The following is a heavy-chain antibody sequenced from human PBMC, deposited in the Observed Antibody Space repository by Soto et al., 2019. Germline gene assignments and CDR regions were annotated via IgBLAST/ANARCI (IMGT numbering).Heavy chain of an antibody. Sequence: QVQLVESGGGVVQPGRSLRLSCAASGFTFSSYAMHWVRQAPGKGLEWVAVISYDGSNKYYADSVKGRFTISRDNSKKTLYLQMNSLRAEDTAVYYCGRDLFEAGVGSRLGYCSGGSCYSPVDYWGQGTLVTVSS. CDR3: GRDLFEAGVGSRLGYCSGGSCYSPVDY. CDR2: ISYDGSNK. D-gene: IGHD2-15*01. CDR1: GFTFSSYA. J-gene: IGHJ4*02. V-gene: IGHV3-30-3*01.